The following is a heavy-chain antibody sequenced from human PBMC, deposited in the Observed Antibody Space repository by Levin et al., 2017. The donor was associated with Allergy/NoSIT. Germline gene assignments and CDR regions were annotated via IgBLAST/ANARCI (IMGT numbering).Heavy chain of an antibody. CDR3: AVDIVVVPAAIRSYYYYGMDV. CDR2: ISAYNGNT. J-gene: IGHJ6*02. Sequence: ASVKVSCKSSXXXXXXXXXXGVRQAPVKGLEWMGWISAYNGNTNYAQKLQGRVTMTTDTSTSTAYMELRSLRSDDTAVYYCAVDIVVVPAAIRSYYYYGMDVWGQGTTVTVSS. CDR1: XXXXXXXX. D-gene: IGHD2-2*02. V-gene: IGHV1-18*01.